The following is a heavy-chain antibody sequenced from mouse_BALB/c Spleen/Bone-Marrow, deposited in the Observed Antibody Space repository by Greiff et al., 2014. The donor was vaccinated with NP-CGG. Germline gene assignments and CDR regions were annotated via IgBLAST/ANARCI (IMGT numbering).Heavy chain of an antibody. CDR2: INPSNGDT. CDR3: SRRRRDALDY. Sequence: QVQLQQPGAELVKPGASVKLSCKASGYTFTSYYMYWVKQRPGQGLEWFGEINPSNGDTNFNEKFKNKATLTVDKSSSTAYMQLSSLTSEDAAVYYCSRRRRDALDYWGQGTSVTVSS. V-gene: IGHV1S81*02. CDR1: GYTFTSYY. J-gene: IGHJ4*01.